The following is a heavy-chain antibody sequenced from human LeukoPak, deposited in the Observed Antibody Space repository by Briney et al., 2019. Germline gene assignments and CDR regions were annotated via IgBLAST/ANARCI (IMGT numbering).Heavy chain of an antibody. V-gene: IGHV3-7*01. Sequence: GGSLRLSCAASGFTFSTYWMRWARQAPGKGLEWVAKMNQDGSAISYVDSGKGRFTISRDNAKNSLYLQMNSLRAEDTVVYYCASAYSGRNSFAPWGQGTLVIVSS. CDR3: ASAYSGRNSFAP. CDR1: GFTFSTYW. D-gene: IGHD6-19*01. CDR2: MNQDGSAI. J-gene: IGHJ5*02.